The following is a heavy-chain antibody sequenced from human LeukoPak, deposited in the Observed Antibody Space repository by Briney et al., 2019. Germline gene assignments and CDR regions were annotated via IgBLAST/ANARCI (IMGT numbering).Heavy chain of an antibody. Sequence: SETLSLTCAVYGGSFSGYYWSWIRQPPGKGLEWIGEINHSGSTNYNPSLKSRVTISVDTSKNQFSLTLSSVTAADPAVYYCARAPVYARWFDPWGQGTLVTVSS. V-gene: IGHV4-34*01. CDR1: GGSFSGYY. D-gene: IGHD2-2*01. J-gene: IGHJ5*02. CDR3: ARAPVYARWFDP. CDR2: INHSGST.